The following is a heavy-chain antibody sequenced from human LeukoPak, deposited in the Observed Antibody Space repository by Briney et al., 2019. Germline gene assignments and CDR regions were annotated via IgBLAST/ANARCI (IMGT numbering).Heavy chain of an antibody. CDR1: GFTFSSYG. CDR3: TRESLALVAFDI. Sequence: GGSLRLSCAASGFTFSSYGMNWVRQAPGKGLEWVSSISSIRSYIYYADSVKGRFTISRDNAKNSLFLQMNSLKTEDTAVYYCTRESLALVAFDIWGQGTMVTVSS. CDR2: ISSIRSYI. V-gene: IGHV3-21*04. J-gene: IGHJ3*02.